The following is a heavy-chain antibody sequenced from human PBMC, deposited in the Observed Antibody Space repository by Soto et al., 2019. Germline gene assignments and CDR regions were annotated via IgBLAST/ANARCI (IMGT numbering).Heavy chain of an antibody. V-gene: IGHV3-30-3*01. J-gene: IGHJ5*02. CDR3: AREILTWFDP. CDR2: ISYDGSNK. Sequence: QVQLVESGGGVVQPGRSLRLSCAASGFTFSSYAMHWVRQAPGKGLAWVAVISYDGSNKYYADSVKGRFTISRDNSKNTLYLQMNSLRAEDTAVYYCAREILTWFDPWGQGTLVTVSS. CDR1: GFTFSSYA.